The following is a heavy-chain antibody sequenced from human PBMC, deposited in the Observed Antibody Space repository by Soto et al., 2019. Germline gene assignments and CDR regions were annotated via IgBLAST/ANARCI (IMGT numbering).Heavy chain of an antibody. CDR3: AGARRGAPYYYTMDL. CDR1: GFTFSSYA. J-gene: IGHJ6*02. V-gene: IGHV3-23*01. CDR2: ISGSGGIT. Sequence: GGSLRLSCIASGFTFSSYAMTWVRQAPGKGLEWVSDISGSGGITYYADSVKGRFTISRDNSKNTLNLQMNSLRADDTAVYYCAGARRGAPYYYTMDLWGQGTTVTV. D-gene: IGHD3-10*01.